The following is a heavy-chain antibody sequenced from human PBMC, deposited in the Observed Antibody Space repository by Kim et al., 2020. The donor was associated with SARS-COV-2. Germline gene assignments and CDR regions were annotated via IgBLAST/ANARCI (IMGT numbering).Heavy chain of an antibody. V-gene: IGHV3-7*01. CDR3: ARTIVVVPADNFDY. Sequence: GGSLRLSCAASGFTFSSYWMSWVRQAPGKGLEWVANIKQDGSEKYYVDSVKGRFTISRDNAKNSLYLQMNSLRAEDTAVYYCARTIVVVPADNFDYWGQGTLVTVSS. D-gene: IGHD2-2*01. CDR2: IKQDGSEK. J-gene: IGHJ4*02. CDR1: GFTFSSYW.